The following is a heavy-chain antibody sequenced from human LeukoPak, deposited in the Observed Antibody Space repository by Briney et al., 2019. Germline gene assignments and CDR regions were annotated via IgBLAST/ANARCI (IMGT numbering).Heavy chain of an antibody. CDR2: IRYDGSNK. V-gene: IGHV3-30*02. CDR1: GFTFSSYG. J-gene: IGHJ4*02. Sequence: PGGSLRLSCAASGFTFSSYGMHWVRQAPGKGLEWVAFIRYDGSNKYYADSVKGRFTISRDNSKNTLYLQTNSLRAEDTAVYYCAKSAVTARSPFDYWGQGTLVTVSS. CDR3: AKSAVTARSPFDY. D-gene: IGHD2-21*02.